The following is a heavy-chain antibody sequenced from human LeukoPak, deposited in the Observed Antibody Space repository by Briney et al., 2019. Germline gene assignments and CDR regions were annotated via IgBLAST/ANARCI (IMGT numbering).Heavy chain of an antibody. V-gene: IGHV3-20*04. D-gene: IGHD6-13*01. CDR3: ARDHRAAAGTGKNWFDP. CDR1: GFTFSSYW. J-gene: IGHJ5*02. Sequence: GGSLRLSCVASGFTFSSYWMHWVRQAPGKGLEWVSGVNWNGDSTNYADSVKGRFTISRDNAKNSLYLQMNSLRAEDTALYYCARDHRAAAGTGKNWFDPWGQGTLVTVSS. CDR2: VNWNGDST.